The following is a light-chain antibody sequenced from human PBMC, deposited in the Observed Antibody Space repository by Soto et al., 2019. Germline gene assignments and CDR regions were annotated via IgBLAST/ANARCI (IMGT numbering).Light chain of an antibody. CDR3: QQYGSSPYT. CDR2: GAS. V-gene: IGKV3-20*01. CDR1: QSVSSR. J-gene: IGKJ2*01. Sequence: EVVRTRSPGTLSLYPGERATLSCRASQSVSSRLAWYQQKPGQAPRLLMYGASSRATGIPDRFSGTGSGTDFTLTISRLEPEDFAVYYCQQYGSSPYTFGFGTKVDSK.